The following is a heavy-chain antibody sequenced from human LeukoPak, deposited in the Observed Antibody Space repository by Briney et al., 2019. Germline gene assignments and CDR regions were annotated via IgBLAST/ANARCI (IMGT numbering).Heavy chain of an antibody. CDR3: ARAPGGRRAYYMDV. D-gene: IGHD3-16*01. CDR2: MYYSGST. J-gene: IGHJ6*03. Sequence: SETLSLTCTVSGGSISSYYWSWIRQPPGKGLERIGYMYYSGSTNYNPSLKSRVTISVDMSKNQFSLKLNSVTAADTAVYYCARAPGGRRAYYMDVWGKGTTVTISS. CDR1: GGSISSYY. V-gene: IGHV4-59*08.